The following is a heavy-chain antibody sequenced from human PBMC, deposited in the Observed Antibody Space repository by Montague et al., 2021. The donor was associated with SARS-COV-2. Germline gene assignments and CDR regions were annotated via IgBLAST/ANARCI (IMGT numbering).Heavy chain of an antibody. D-gene: IGHD6-19*01. V-gene: IGHV2-70*01. CDR1: GFSLSTSGVC. CDR3: ARISAWYSSGWSAFDY. CDR2: IDWDDDK. J-gene: IGHJ4*02. Sequence: PALVKPTQTLTLTCTFSGFSLSTSGVCVSWIRQPPGKALEWLALIDWDDDKYYSTSLKTRLTISKDTSKNQVVLTMTNMDPVDTATYYCARISAWYSSGWSAFDYWGQGTLVTVSS.